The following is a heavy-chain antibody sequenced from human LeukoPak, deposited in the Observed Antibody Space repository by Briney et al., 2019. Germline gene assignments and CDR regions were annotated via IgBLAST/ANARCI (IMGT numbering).Heavy chain of an antibody. CDR3: ARDPVTAGYYYGMDV. CDR2: IYYSGST. J-gene: IGHJ6*02. D-gene: IGHD1-14*01. CDR1: GGSISSDY. V-gene: IGHV4-59*01. Sequence: PSETLSLTCTVSGGSISSDYRSWIRQPPGKGLEWIGYIYYSGSTNYNPSLKSRVTMSVDTSKNQFSLKLSSVTAADTAVYYCARDPVTAGYYYGMDVWGQGTTVTVSS.